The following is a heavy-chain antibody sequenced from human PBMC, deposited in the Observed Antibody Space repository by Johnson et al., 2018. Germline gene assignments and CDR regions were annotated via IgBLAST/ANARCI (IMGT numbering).Heavy chain of an antibody. Sequence: QVQLVQSGGGVVQPGRSLRLSCAASGFTFSSYAMHWVRQAPGKGLEWVAVISYDGSNKYYADSVKGRFTNSRDNSKNTLYLQMNSLRAEDTAVYYCARDEPHPLYYDYMAVWGKGTTVTVSS. CDR2: ISYDGSNK. CDR1: GFTFSSYA. CDR3: ARDEPHPLYYDYMAV. J-gene: IGHJ6*03. V-gene: IGHV3-30-3*01.